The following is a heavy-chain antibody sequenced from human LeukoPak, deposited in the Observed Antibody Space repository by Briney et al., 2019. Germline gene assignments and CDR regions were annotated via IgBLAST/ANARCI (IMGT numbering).Heavy chain of an antibody. CDR3: ARMTSSGWYAAGYYFDY. CDR1: GFTFSYYG. CDR2: IRYVERDK. Sequence: GGSLRLSCVASGFTFSYYGMHWVRQAPGKGLEWVAFIRYVERDKYYADSVKGRFTISRDNSKNTLYLQMNSLREDDTAVYYCARMTSSGWYAAGYYFDYWGQGTLVTVSS. D-gene: IGHD6-19*01. V-gene: IGHV3-30*02. J-gene: IGHJ4*02.